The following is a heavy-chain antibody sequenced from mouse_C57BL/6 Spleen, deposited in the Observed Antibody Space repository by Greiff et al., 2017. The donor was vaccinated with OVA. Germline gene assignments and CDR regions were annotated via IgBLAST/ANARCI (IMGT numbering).Heavy chain of an antibody. Sequence: VKLMESGPGLVAPSQSLSITCTVSGFSLTSYGVSWVRQPPGKGLEWLGVIWGDGSTNYHSALISRLSISKDNSKSQVFLKLNSLQTDDTATYYCASFTTVVATRAMDYWGQGTSVTVSS. D-gene: IGHD1-1*01. CDR2: IWGDGST. V-gene: IGHV2-3*01. CDR1: GFSLTSYG. CDR3: ASFTTVVATRAMDY. J-gene: IGHJ4*01.